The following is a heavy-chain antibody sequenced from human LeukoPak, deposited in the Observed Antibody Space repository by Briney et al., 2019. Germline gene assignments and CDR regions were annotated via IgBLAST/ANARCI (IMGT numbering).Heavy chain of an antibody. CDR1: GFTFSSYG. CDR2: NHSDASTT. CDR3: AKDVRSYYYYMDV. J-gene: IGHJ6*03. Sequence: QAGGSLRLSCAASGFTFSSYGMHWVRQAPGKGQGWVVRNHSDASTTSHADSVKGRFTISRDNAKNTLYPQMNSLRAEDTAVYYCAKDVRSYYYYMDVWGKGTTVTVSS. V-gene: IGHV3-74*01.